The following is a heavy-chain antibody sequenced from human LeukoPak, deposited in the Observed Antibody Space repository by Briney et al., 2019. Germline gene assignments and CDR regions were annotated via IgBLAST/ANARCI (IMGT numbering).Heavy chain of an antibody. Sequence: SETLSLTCTVSGYSISSTYYGAWIRQPPGKGLEWIATISHSGSTYYTPSLESRLTISLDTSRNHFSLRLSSVTAADTAVYYCARVNAPVATFDYWGLGTLSPSPQ. CDR2: ISHSGST. D-gene: IGHD1-1*01. V-gene: IGHV4-38-2*02. CDR1: GYSISSTYY. J-gene: IGHJ4*02. CDR3: ARVNAPVATFDY.